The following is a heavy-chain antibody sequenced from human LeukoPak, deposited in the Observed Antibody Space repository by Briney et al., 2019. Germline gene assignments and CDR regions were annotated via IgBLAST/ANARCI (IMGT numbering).Heavy chain of an antibody. CDR1: GYTFTSYG. D-gene: IGHD6-13*01. CDR3: AGVIRAAAVPYVLYFDY. J-gene: IGHJ4*02. Sequence: ASVKVSCKASGYTFTSYGMHWVRQAPGQRLEWMGWINAGNGNTKYSQKFQGRVTITRDTSASTAYMELSSLRSEDTAVYYCAGVIRAAAVPYVLYFDYWGQGTLVTVSS. V-gene: IGHV1-3*01. CDR2: INAGNGNT.